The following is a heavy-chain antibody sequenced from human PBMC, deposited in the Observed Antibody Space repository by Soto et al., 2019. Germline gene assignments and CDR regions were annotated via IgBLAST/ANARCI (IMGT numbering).Heavy chain of an antibody. V-gene: IGHV3-7*04. CDR3: ARGGDYIYYYGLDV. J-gene: IGHJ6*02. Sequence: DSVKGRFTISRDNAKSSLYLQMNSLRAEDTAVYYCARGGDYIYYYGLDVWGQGTTVTVSS. D-gene: IGHD4-17*01.